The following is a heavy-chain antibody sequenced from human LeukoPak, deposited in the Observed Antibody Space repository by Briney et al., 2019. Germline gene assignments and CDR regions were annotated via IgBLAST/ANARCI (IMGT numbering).Heavy chain of an antibody. Sequence: SETLSLTCTVSGGSISSSSYCWGWIRQPPGKGLEWIGSIYYSGSTYYNPSLKSRVTISVDTSKNQFSLKLSSVTAADTAVYYCARRQRRLVRYYGMDVWGQGTTVTVSS. V-gene: IGHV4-39*01. J-gene: IGHJ6*02. D-gene: IGHD6-19*01. CDR3: ARRQRRLVRYYGMDV. CDR2: IYYSGST. CDR1: GGSISSSSYC.